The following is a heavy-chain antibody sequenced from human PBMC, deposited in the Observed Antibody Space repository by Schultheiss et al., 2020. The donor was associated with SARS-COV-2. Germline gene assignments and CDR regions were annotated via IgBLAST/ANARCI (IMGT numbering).Heavy chain of an antibody. J-gene: IGHJ6*02. CDR3: ASGRVTIFGVENTYGMDV. CDR1: EFTFSSYS. CDR2: ISSSSSYI. Sequence: GESLKISCAASEFTFSSYSMNWVRQAPGKGLEWVSSISSSSSYIYYADSVKGRFTISRDNAKNSLYLQMNSLRAEDTAVYYCASGRVTIFGVENTYGMDVWGQGTTVTVSS. V-gene: IGHV3-21*01. D-gene: IGHD3-3*01.